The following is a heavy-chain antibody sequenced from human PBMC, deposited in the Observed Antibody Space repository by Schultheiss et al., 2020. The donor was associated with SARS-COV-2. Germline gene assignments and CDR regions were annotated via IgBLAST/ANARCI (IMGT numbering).Heavy chain of an antibody. CDR2: VSGSGDDT. D-gene: IGHD6-13*01. V-gene: IGHV3-23*01. Sequence: GGSLRLSCAASGFTFSTYAMTWVRQAPGKGLEWVSSVSGSGDDTFYADSVKGRFTISRDNAKNLLYLQMNSLRVEDTAVYYCARDSSSWYSYWGQGTLVTVSS. CDR3: ARDSSSWYSY. CDR1: GFTFSTYA. J-gene: IGHJ4*02.